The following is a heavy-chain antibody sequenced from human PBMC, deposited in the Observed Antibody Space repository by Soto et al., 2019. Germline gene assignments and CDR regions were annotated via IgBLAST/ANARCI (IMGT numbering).Heavy chain of an antibody. CDR2: IYYSGST. Sequence: SETLSLTCTVSGGSISSYYWSWIRQPPGKGLEWIGYIYYSGSTNTNPSLKSRVTISVDTSKNQFSLKLSSVTAADTAVYYCARGQIDVVVPAATDYYMDVWGKGTTVTVSS. CDR3: ARGQIDVVVPAATDYYMDV. V-gene: IGHV4-59*01. D-gene: IGHD2-2*01. J-gene: IGHJ6*03. CDR1: GGSISSYY.